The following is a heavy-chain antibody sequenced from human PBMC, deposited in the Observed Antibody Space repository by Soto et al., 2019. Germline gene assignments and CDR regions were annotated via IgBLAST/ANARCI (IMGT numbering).Heavy chain of an antibody. CDR2: IKHDGSVQ. D-gene: IGHD6-19*01. CDR3: ARAPYSNGWYRFDL. Sequence: LRLSCEGSGFTFSGYWMSWVRQAPGKGLEWVADIKHDGSVQYYVDSGKGRFTISRDNAKKLLYLQMNGLRAEDTAVYYCARAPYSNGWYRFDLWGQGTLVTVSS. J-gene: IGHJ4*02. V-gene: IGHV3-7*03. CDR1: GFTFSGYW.